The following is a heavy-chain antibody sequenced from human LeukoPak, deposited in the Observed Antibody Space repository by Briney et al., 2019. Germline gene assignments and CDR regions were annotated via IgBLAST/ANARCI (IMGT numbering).Heavy chain of an antibody. Sequence: SETLSLTCAVYGGSFSGYYWSWICQPPGKGLEWIGEINHSGSTNYNPSLKSRVTISVDTSKNQFSLKLSSVTAADTAVYYCAAVTTGVDYWGQGTLVTVSS. CDR3: AAVTTGVDY. V-gene: IGHV4-34*01. J-gene: IGHJ4*02. D-gene: IGHD4-11*01. CDR2: INHSGST. CDR1: GGSFSGYY.